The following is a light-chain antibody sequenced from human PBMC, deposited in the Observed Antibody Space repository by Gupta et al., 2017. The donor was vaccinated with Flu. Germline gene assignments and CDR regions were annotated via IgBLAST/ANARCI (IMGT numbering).Light chain of an antibody. Sequence: RVTPSPPSLSASVGDRVTITCRTSGPADLHLSWYQQKTGKAPKLLVYAVSTLYSGVSSRFSGAGSGTEFTLTIDHVQPGDSATFYCQQSFSLPRTFGPGT. J-gene: IGKJ3*01. CDR2: AVS. V-gene: IGKV1-39*01. CDR1: GPADLH. CDR3: QQSFSLPRT.